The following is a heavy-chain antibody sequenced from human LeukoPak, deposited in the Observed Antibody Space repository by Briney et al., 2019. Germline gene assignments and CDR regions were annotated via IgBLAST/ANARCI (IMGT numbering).Heavy chain of an antibody. CDR2: IYTSGST. J-gene: IGHJ4*02. Sequence: PSETLSLTCTVSGGSISSGSYYWSWIRQPAGKGLEWIGRIYTSGSTNYNPSLKSRVTISVDTSKNQFSLKLSSVTAADTAVYYCARARGAAALDYWGQGTLVTVSS. D-gene: IGHD6-13*01. CDR3: ARARGAAALDY. V-gene: IGHV4-61*02. CDR1: GGSISSGSYY.